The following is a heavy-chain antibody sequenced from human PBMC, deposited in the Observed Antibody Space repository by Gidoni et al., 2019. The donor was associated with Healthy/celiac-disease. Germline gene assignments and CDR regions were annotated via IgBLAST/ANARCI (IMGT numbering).Heavy chain of an antibody. CDR3: ARGLSGWYWGGAQNYYGMDV. D-gene: IGHD6-19*01. CDR2: ISSSSSYI. V-gene: IGHV3-21*01. J-gene: IGHJ6*02. CDR1: GFTFSSYS. Sequence: EVQLVESVGGLVKPGGSLRLSCAASGFTFSSYSMNWVRQAPGKGLEWVSSISSSSSYIYYADSVKGRFTISRDNAKNSLYLQMNSLRAEDTAVYYCARGLSGWYWGGAQNYYGMDVWGQGTTVTVSS.